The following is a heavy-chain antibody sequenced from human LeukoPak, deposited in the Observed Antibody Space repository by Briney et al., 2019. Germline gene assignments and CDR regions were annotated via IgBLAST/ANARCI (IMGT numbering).Heavy chain of an antibody. CDR1: GGSISSSSYY. V-gene: IGHV4-39*01. D-gene: IGHD1-26*01. J-gene: IGHJ4*02. CDR2: IYYSGST. CDR3: ARLAPTGANVDY. Sequence: SETLSPTCTVSGGSISSSSYYWGWIRQPPGKGLEWIGSIYYSGSTYYNPSLKSRVTISVDTSKNQFSLKLSSVTAADTAVYYCARLAPTGANVDYWGQGTLVTVSS.